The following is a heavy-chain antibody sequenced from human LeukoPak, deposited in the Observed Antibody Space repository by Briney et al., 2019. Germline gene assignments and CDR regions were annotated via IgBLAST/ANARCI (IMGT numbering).Heavy chain of an antibody. V-gene: IGHV4-31*03. CDR2: IYVTGST. Sequence: SETLSLTCTVPGGAISNDAYYWTWIRQLPGKGLEWIGYIYVTGSTYYNPSLQSRLTMSLDTSKNQFSLELNSVTAADTAVYYCARAVKQVVVRFDYWGQGTLVTVSS. CDR1: GGAISNDAYY. J-gene: IGHJ4*02. D-gene: IGHD3-22*01. CDR3: ARAVKQVVVRFDY.